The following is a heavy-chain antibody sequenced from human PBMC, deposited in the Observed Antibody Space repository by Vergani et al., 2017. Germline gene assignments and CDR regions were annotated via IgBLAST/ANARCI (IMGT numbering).Heavy chain of an antibody. Sequence: QVQLQQWGAGVVKPSGTLSLTCAVFGESFSSFYWSWIRQPPGKGLEWIGEINNDGHTNYNPSLESRVTVSRDTAKNQFSLNLMSVTAADPAMYYCATGAGPFDIWGQGTLVTVSS. CDR2: INNDGHT. CDR3: ATGAGPFDI. V-gene: IGHV4-34*02. J-gene: IGHJ4*02. D-gene: IGHD7-27*01. CDR1: GESFSSFY.